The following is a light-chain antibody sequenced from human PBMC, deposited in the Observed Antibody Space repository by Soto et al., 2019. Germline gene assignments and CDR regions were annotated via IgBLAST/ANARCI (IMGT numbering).Light chain of an antibody. V-gene: IGKV3-20*01. CDR3: QQYGNSLPWT. J-gene: IGKJ1*01. CDR2: ATS. Sequence: TQSPYSLFAAVGDRVTIASRVSQNINTYLNWYQQKPGQAPRPLIYATSSRATDVPDRISGSGSGTDFTLTISRLEPEDFAVYYCQQYGNSLPWTFGQGTKVDIK. CDR1: QNINTY.